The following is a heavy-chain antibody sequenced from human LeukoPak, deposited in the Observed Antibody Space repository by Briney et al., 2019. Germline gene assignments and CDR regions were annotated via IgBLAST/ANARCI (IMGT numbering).Heavy chain of an antibody. CDR1: GGSISSSSYY. CDR3: ARVGTVGATDY. D-gene: IGHD1-26*01. CDR2: IYYSGST. Sequence: SETLSLTCTVSGGSISSSSYYWGWIRQPPGKGLEWIGSIYYSGSTYYNPSLKSRVTISVDTSKNQFSLELSSVTAADTAVYYCARVGTVGATDYWGQGTLVTVSS. J-gene: IGHJ4*02. V-gene: IGHV4-39*07.